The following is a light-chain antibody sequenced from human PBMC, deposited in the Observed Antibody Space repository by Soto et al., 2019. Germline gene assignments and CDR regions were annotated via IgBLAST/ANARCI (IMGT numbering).Light chain of an antibody. V-gene: IGKV1-5*01. Sequence: DIQMTQSPSTLSGSVGDRVTITCRASQTISSWLAWYQQKPGKAPKLLIYDASSLESGVPSRFSGTGSGTEFTLTISRLQPDDFATYYCQQYNSYSPLTFGGGTKVDIK. CDR2: DAS. CDR1: QTISSW. CDR3: QQYNSYSPLT. J-gene: IGKJ4*01.